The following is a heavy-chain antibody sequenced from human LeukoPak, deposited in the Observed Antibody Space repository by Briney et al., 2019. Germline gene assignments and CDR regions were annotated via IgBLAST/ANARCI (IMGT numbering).Heavy chain of an antibody. CDR2: IYHSGST. Sequence: SETLSLTCTVSGYSISSGYYWGWIRQPPGKGLEWIGSIYHSGSTYYNPSLKSRVTISVDTSKNQFSLKLSSVTAADTAVYYCARNIQLWLRTPYYFDYWGQGTLVTVSS. CDR3: ARNIQLWLRTPYYFDY. V-gene: IGHV4-38-2*02. CDR1: GYSISSGYY. J-gene: IGHJ4*02. D-gene: IGHD5-18*01.